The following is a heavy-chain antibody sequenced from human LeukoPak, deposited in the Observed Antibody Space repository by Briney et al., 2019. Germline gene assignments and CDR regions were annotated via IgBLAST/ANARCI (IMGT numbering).Heavy chain of an antibody. CDR2: IYYSGST. CDR1: GGSISSSSYY. D-gene: IGHD3-3*01. V-gene: IGHV4-39*01. Sequence: SETLSLTCTVSGGSISSSSYYWGWIRQPPGKGLEWIGSIYYSGSTYYNPSLKSRVTISVDTSKHQFSLKLSSVTAADTAVYYCARAYYDFWSGYYTPDWFDPWGQGTLVTVSS. J-gene: IGHJ5*02. CDR3: ARAYYDFWSGYYTPDWFDP.